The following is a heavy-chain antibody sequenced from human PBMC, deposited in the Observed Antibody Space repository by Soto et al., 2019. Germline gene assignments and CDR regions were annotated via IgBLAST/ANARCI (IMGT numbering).Heavy chain of an antibody. J-gene: IGHJ5*02. Sequence: QVQLRQSGAEIKRPGASVKVSCEASGYIFTTQDINWVRQASGQGPEWLGCVNPSSGNTVYAQKFHGRVTMTRDTSINTAYMELSSLRSDDTAVYYCARASMYIWNDHWGQGTLVTVSS. CDR1: GYIFTTQD. V-gene: IGHV1-8*01. CDR3: ARASMYIWNDH. CDR2: VNPSSGNT.